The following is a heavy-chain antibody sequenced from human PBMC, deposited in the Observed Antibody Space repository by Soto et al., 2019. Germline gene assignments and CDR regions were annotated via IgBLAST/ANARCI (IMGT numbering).Heavy chain of an antibody. CDR1: GFTFSSYA. Sequence: GGSLRLSCAASGFTFSSYAMSWVRQAPGKGLEWVSAVSGSGGSTYYADSVKGRFTISRDNSKNTLYLQMNSLRAEDTAVYFCAKEHTSAFAVHYMDVWSKGTTVTVSS. D-gene: IGHD3-10*02. J-gene: IGHJ6*03. CDR2: VSGSGGST. CDR3: AKEHTSAFAVHYMDV. V-gene: IGHV3-23*01.